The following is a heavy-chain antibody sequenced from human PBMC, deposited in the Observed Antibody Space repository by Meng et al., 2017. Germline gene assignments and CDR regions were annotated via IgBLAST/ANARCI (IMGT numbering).Heavy chain of an antibody. V-gene: IGHV3-21*01. CDR3: ASEVQNSSGWYPLNYYYYGMDV. J-gene: IGHJ6*02. D-gene: IGHD6-19*01. CDR2: ISSSSYI. CDR1: GFTFSSYS. Sequence: GGSLRLSCAASGFTFSSYSMNWVRQAPGKGLEWVSSISSSSYIYYADSVKGRFTISRDNAKNSLYLQMNSLRAEDTAVYYCASEVQNSSGWYPLNYYYYGMDVWGQGTTVTVSS.